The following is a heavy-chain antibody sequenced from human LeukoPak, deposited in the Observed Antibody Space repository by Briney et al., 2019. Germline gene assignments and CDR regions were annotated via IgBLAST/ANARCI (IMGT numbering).Heavy chain of an antibody. D-gene: IGHD3-10*01. J-gene: IGHJ4*02. CDR1: GFTFSSYS. Sequence: PGGSLRLSCAASGFTFSSYSMNWVRQAPGKGLEWVSYISSVTSTINYADSVKGRFTISRDNAKNSLYLQMNSLRAEDTALYYCAKKYYYGSGTYIFYFDYWGQGTPVTVSS. CDR2: ISSVTSTI. V-gene: IGHV3-48*01. CDR3: AKKYYYGSGTYIFYFDY.